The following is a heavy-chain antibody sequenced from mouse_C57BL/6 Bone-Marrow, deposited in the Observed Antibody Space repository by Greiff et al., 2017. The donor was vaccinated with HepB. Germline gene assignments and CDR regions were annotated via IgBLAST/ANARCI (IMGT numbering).Heavy chain of an antibody. Sequence: VQLQQSGPVLVKPGASVKMSCKASGYTFTDYYMNWVKQSHGKSLEWIGVINPYNGGTSYNQKFKGKATLTVDKSFSTAYMELNSLTSEDSAVYYCAREGQIRIREFAYWGQGTLVTVSA. J-gene: IGHJ3*01. D-gene: IGHD3-2*02. CDR1: GYTFTDYY. CDR3: AREGQIRIREFAY. CDR2: INPYNGGT. V-gene: IGHV1-19*01.